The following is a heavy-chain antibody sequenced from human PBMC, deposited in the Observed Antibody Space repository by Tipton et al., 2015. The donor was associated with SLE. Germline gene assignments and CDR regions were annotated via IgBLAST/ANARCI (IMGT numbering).Heavy chain of an antibody. CDR3: TSGSGGYQRTDY. D-gene: IGHD5-12*01. V-gene: IGHV4-30-2*01. J-gene: IGHJ4*02. CDR2: IHQGGTT. Sequence: TLSLTCAVSGYSISSGGHCWTWIRQPPGKGLEWIGYIHQGGTTYYRPSLESRVTMSQDRSKNQFSLQLTSVTAAYTALYYCTSGSGGYQRTDYWGQGTLVTVSS. CDR1: GYSISSGGHC.